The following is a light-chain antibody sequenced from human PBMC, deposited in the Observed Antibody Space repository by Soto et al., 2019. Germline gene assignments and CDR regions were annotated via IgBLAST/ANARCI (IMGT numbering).Light chain of an antibody. CDR3: QKCKVAPFT. CDR1: QDIDNY. Sequence: IQLTQSPSSLSASVGDRFTITCRASQDIDNYLAWYQQKPGKVPKLLIYAASTLQSGVPSRFSGSGSGTDFTLTISSLQPEDVATYYCQKCKVAPFTFGRGTKVDIK. CDR2: AAS. J-gene: IGKJ4*01. V-gene: IGKV1-27*01.